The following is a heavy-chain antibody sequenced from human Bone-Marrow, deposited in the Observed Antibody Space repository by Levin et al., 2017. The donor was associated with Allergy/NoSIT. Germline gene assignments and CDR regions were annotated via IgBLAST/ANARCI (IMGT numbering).Heavy chain of an antibody. CDR3: ARQAPRGYYGMDV. CDR1: GYTFSSYY. CDR2: NNPNGDIT. D-gene: IGHD3-10*01. V-gene: IGHV1-46*01. J-gene: IGHJ6*02. Sequence: ASVKVSCKASGYTFSSYYMHWVRQAPGQGLEWMGINNPNGDITTYAQKFQGRVTVTRDTSANTVYMELSSLRSEDTAVYYCARQAPRGYYGMDVWGQGTTVTVSS.